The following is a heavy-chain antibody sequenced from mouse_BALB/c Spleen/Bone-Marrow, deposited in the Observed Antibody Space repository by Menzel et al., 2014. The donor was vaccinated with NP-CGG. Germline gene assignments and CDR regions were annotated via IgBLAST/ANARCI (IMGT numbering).Heavy chain of an antibody. Sequence: EVKPQESGGGLVQPKGSLKLSCAASGFTFKTYAMNWVRQAPGKGLEWVAHIRSKSNNYATYYADSVKDRFTISRDDSQSMLYLQMNNLKTEDTAIYSCARGYGNLDYWGQGTTLTVSS. CDR1: GFTFKTYA. J-gene: IGHJ2*01. CDR3: ARGYGNLDY. V-gene: IGHV10-1*02. CDR2: IRSKSNNYAT. D-gene: IGHD2-1*01.